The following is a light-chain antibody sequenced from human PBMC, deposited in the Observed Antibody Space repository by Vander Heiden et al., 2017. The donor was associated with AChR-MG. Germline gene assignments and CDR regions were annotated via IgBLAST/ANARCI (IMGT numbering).Light chain of an antibody. CDR3: QQYLRYSLT. J-gene: IGKJ4*01. Sequence: DIQMTQSPSTLSASVGDRVIITCRASQSISSWLAWYQQKAGKAPKLLIYKASSLESGVPSRFSGGGSGTEFTLTISSLQPDDFATYYCQQYLRYSLTFGGGTNVEIK. CDR2: KAS. V-gene: IGKV1-5*03. CDR1: QSISSW.